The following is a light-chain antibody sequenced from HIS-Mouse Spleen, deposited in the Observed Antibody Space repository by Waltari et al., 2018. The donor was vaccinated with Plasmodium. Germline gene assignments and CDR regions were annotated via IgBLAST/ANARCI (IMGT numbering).Light chain of an antibody. Sequence: QSALTQPASVSGSPGQSITLSCTGTSSDVGRYNLFSWYQQHPGKAPKLMIYEGSKLPSGVSNRFSGSKSGNTASLTISGLQAEDEADYYCCSYAGSSTFVFGGGTKLTVL. CDR3: CSYAGSSTFV. J-gene: IGLJ3*02. CDR1: SSDVGRYNL. V-gene: IGLV2-23*03. CDR2: EGS.